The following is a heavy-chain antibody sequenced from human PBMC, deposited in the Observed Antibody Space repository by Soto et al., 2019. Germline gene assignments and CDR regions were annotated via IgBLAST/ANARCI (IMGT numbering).Heavy chain of an antibody. J-gene: IGHJ4*02. CDR2: INPNSGGT. CDR1: GYTFTGNY. D-gene: IGHD1-26*01. V-gene: IGHV1-2*04. CDR3: ARVTDGSSLFDY. Sequence: QVQLVQSGAEVKKPGASVKVSCKASGYTFTGNYIPWVRQAPGQGLEWMGRINPNSGGTNYAQKFQDWVTMTRDTSISTAYMELSRLRSDDTAVYYCARVTDGSSLFDYWGQVPLVTVSS.